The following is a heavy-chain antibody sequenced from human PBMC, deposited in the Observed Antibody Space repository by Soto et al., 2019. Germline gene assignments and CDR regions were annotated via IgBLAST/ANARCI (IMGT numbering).Heavy chain of an antibody. J-gene: IGHJ2*01. CDR1: GNPFTSYG. CDR3: ARDLGYCSTTRSPPRGWYFDL. V-gene: IGHV1-18*04. CDR2: ISAYNGNT. D-gene: IGHD2-2*01. Sequence: XSVKVSCTASGNPFTSYGIIWVRQAPGQGLEWMGWISAYNGNTNYAQKLQGRVTMTTDTSTSTAYMELRSLRSDDTAVYYCARDLGYCSTTRSPPRGWYFDLWGRGTLVTVSS.